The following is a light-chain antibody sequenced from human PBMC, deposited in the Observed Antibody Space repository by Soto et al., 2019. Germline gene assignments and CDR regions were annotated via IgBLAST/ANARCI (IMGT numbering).Light chain of an antibody. V-gene: IGKV3-20*01. J-gene: IGKJ3*01. CDR2: GPS. CDR1: QSVSSSY. CDR3: QQYDSSPSYT. Sequence: EIVLTQSPGTLSLSPGERATLSCRASQSVSSSYLAWYQQRPGEAPSLLIYGPSGRATGIPDRFSGSGSGTDFNLTISRLEAEDFAVYYCQQYDSSPSYTFGPGTKVDIK.